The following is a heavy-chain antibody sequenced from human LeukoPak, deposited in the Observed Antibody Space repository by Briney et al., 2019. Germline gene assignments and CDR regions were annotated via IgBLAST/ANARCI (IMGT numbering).Heavy chain of an antibody. CDR2: IYHSGST. CDR1: GGSISSSNW. CDR3: ASLTTGIAATGLFNWFDP. D-gene: IGHD6-13*01. V-gene: IGHV4-4*02. J-gene: IGHJ5*02. Sequence: SETLSLTCAVSGGSISSSNWWSWVRQPPGKGLEWIGEIYHSGSTNYNPSLKSRVTISVDKSKNQFSLKLSSVTAADAAVYYCASLTTGIAATGLFNWFDPWGQGTLVTVSS.